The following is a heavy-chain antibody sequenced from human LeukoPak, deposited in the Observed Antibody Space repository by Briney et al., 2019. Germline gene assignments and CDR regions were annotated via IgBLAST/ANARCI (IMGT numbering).Heavy chain of an antibody. D-gene: IGHD2-2*01. J-gene: IGHJ6*04. V-gene: IGHV1-69*01. Sequence: GASAKISCKACGGTFSSYYISWVRQPPGQGVEWRGGIIPLFGTANYAQKFQGRVTITADESTSTAYMELSSLRSEDTAVYYCARRSAVPAAMRGIYYYGMDVWGKGSTVTVSS. CDR2: IIPLFGTA. CDR1: GGTFSSYY. CDR3: ARRSAVPAAMRGIYYYGMDV.